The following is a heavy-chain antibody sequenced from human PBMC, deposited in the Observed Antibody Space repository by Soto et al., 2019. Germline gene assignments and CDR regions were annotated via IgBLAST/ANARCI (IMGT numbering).Heavy chain of an antibody. CDR1: GGSFSGYY. CDR3: ARVADIVVVVAATQDAFDI. Sequence: PSESLSLTCAVYGGSFSGYYWSWIRQPQGKGLEWIGEINHSGSTNYNPSLKSRVTISVDTSKNQFSLKLSSVTAADTAVYYCARVADIVVVVAATQDAFDIWGQGTMVTVSS. V-gene: IGHV4-34*01. J-gene: IGHJ3*02. CDR2: INHSGST. D-gene: IGHD2-15*01.